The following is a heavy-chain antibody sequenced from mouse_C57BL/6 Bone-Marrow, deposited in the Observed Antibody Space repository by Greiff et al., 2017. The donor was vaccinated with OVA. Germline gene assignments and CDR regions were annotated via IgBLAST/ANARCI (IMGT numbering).Heavy chain of an antibody. J-gene: IGHJ2*01. CDR1: GYSITSGYY. CDR2: ISYDGSN. D-gene: IGHD3-2*02. CDR3: ARGGGSALDY. V-gene: IGHV3-6*01. Sequence: ESGPGLVKPSQSLSLTCSVTGYSITSGYYWNWIRQFPGNKLEWMGYISYDGSNNYNPSLKNRISITRDTSKNQFFLKLNSVTTEDTATYYCARGGGSALDYWGQGTTLTVSS.